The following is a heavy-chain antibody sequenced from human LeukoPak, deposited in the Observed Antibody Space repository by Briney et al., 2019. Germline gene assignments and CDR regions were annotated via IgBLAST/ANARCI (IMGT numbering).Heavy chain of an antibody. Sequence: SETLSLTCTVSGGSISSSSYYWGWIRQPPGKGLEWIGSIYYSGSTYYNPSLKSRVTISVDTSKNQFSLKLSSVTAADTAVYYCARDWGSGWSFWGQGTLVTVSS. CDR1: GGSISSSSYY. D-gene: IGHD6-19*01. J-gene: IGHJ4*02. CDR3: ARDWGSGWSF. CDR2: IYYSGST. V-gene: IGHV4-39*07.